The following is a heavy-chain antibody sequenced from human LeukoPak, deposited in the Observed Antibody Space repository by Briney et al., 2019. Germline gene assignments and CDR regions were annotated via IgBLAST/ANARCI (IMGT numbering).Heavy chain of an antibody. Sequence: SGPTLVNPTQTLTLTCAFSGFSLSDKKMGGSWVLHPPGQALEWLPPIDGDDDKYYNTSLRTRLTISKDTSKNQVVLEMTNMEPVDTATYYCARTQYYDRNGYYLYYFDYWGQGTPVTVSS. J-gene: IGHJ4*02. CDR3: ARTQYYDRNGYYLYYFDY. CDR1: GFSLSDKKMG. D-gene: IGHD3-22*01. CDR2: IDGDDDK. V-gene: IGHV2-70*18.